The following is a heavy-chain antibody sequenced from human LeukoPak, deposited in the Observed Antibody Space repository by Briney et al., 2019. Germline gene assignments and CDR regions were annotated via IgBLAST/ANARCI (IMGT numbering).Heavy chain of an antibody. CDR1: GFTFRDHY. J-gene: IGHJ4*02. CDR3: ARDTRDGIDY. Sequence: PGGSLRLSCAASGFTFRDHYMDWVRRAPGKGLEWVGRTRNKADSYTTDYAASVKGRFSISRDDSQNSLFLQMNSLKTEDTAVYYCARDTRDGIDYWGQGTLVTVSS. CDR2: TRNKADSYTT. D-gene: IGHD5-24*01. V-gene: IGHV3-72*01.